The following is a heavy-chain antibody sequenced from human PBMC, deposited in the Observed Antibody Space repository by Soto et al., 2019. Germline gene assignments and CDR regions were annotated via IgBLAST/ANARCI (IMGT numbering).Heavy chain of an antibody. CDR2: ISYDGSNK. V-gene: IGHV3-30*18. CDR3: AKGAARFDY. J-gene: IGHJ4*02. CDR1: GFTFSSYG. D-gene: IGHD6-6*01. Sequence: GGSLRLSCAASGFTFSSYGMHWVRQAPGKGLEWVAIISYDGSNKYYADSVKGRFTISRDNSKNTLYLQMNSLRAEDTAVYYCAKGAARFDYWGQGTLVTVSS.